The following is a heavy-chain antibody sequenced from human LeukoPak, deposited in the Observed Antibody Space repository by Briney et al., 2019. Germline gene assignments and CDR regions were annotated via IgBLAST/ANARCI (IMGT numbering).Heavy chain of an antibody. Sequence: PGGSLRLSCVVSGFTVSKARMNWVRLAPGKGLEWIGRIESASDGGTADYAAPVKGRFTISRDDSTNTVHLHMSGLKTEDTALYYCATVPGITAYGEVVAYWGEGTLVTISS. CDR3: ATVPGITAYGEVVAY. J-gene: IGHJ4*02. CDR2: IESASDGGTA. V-gene: IGHV3-15*04. D-gene: IGHD3-3*01. CDR1: GFTVSKAR.